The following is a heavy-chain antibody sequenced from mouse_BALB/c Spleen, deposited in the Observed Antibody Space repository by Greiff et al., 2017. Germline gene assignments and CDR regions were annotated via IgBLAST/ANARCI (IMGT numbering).Heavy chain of an antibody. CDR3: TSGGICDD. Sequence: LKQPGSELVRPGASVKLSCKASGYTFTSYWMHWVKQRHGQGLEWIGNIYPGSGSTNYDEKFKSKGTLTVDTSSSTAYMHLSSLTSEDSAVYYCTSGGICDDWGQGTTLTVSS. CDR2: IYPGSGST. CDR1: GYTFTSYW. J-gene: IGHJ2*01. V-gene: IGHV1S22*01.